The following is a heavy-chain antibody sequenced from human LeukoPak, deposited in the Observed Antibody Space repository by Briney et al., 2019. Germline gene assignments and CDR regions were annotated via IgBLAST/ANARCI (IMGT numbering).Heavy chain of an antibody. CDR1: GFTFSSYA. D-gene: IGHD2/OR15-2a*01. J-gene: IGHJ4*02. V-gene: IGHV3-23*01. CDR3: AKDRDYYLVGFFDY. Sequence: PGGSLRLSCAASGFTFSSYAMSWVRQAPGKGLEWVSAIGGSGVTTYYADSVKGRFTISRDNSKNTLYLQMNSLRAEDTALYYCAKDRDYYLVGFFDYWGRGALVTVSS. CDR2: IGGSGVTT.